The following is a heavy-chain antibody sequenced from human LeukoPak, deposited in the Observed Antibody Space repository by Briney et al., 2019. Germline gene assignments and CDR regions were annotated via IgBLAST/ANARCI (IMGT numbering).Heavy chain of an antibody. V-gene: IGHV1-18*04. CDR2: XXXYNGNT. J-gene: IGHJ5*02. D-gene: IGHD2-2*01. Sequence: ASVKVSCKASGYTFTSYGISWVRQAPGQGLEXXXXXXXYNGNTNYAQKLQGRVTMTTDTSTSTAYMELRSLRSDDTAVYYCARDPLQYQLTHNWFDPWGQGTLVTVSS. CDR3: ARDPLQYQLTHNWFDP. CDR1: GYTFTSYG.